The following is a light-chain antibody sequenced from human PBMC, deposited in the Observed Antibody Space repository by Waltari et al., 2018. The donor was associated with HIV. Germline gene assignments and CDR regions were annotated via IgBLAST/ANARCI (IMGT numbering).Light chain of an antibody. Sequence: SYELTQPPSVSVSPGQTARIPCSGDVLAKQYAYWYQQKPGQAPVLVIYKDTERPSGIRSRFSGSSSGTTVTLTISGVQPDDEADYYCQSADTSYTSRVFGIGTKVTVL. V-gene: IGLV3-25*03. CDR2: KDT. CDR3: QSADTSYTSRV. CDR1: VLAKQY. J-gene: IGLJ1*01.